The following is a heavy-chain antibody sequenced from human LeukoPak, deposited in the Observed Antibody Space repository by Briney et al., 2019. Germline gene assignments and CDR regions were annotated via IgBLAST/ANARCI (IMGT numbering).Heavy chain of an antibody. CDR3: AATLTISHFPFDY. V-gene: IGHV4-30-2*01. Sequence: SETLSLTCSVSGVSASSGNYYWSWIRQPSGKGLEWIGYIHHSGGTYYNPSLNSRVTIALDRPKSQFSLKLSSVTAADTAVYYCAATLTISHFPFDYWGQGALVTVSS. J-gene: IGHJ4*02. D-gene: IGHD2-2*01. CDR1: GVSASSGNYY. CDR2: IHHSGGT.